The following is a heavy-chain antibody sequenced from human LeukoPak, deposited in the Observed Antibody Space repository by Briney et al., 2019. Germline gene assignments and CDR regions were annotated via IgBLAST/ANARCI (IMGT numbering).Heavy chain of an antibody. J-gene: IGHJ4*02. CDR1: GFTFNTYN. D-gene: IGHD6-6*01. V-gene: IGHV3-48*01. Sequence: PGGSLRLSCAASGFTFNTYNMNWVRQAPGKGLEWVSYISTSSTTIYYADSVRGRFTISRDNSKNTLYLQMNSLRAEDTAVYYCAKDLWAARPSSDFDYWGQGTLVTVSS. CDR2: ISTSSTTI. CDR3: AKDLWAARPSSDFDY.